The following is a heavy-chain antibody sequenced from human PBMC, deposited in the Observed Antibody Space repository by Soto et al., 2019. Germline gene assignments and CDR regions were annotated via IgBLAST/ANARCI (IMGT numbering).Heavy chain of an antibody. CDR3: ADSHSSFGPCDY. V-gene: IGHV3-30-3*01. Sequence: QVQLVESGRGVVQPGRSLRLSCAASGFTFSSYAMHWVRQAPGKGLEWVAVISYDGSNKYYADSVKGRFTISRDNSKNTLYLQMNSLRAEDTAVYYCADSHSSFGPCDYWGQGTLVTVSS. CDR2: ISYDGSNK. CDR1: GFTFSSYA. D-gene: IGHD6-6*01. J-gene: IGHJ4*02.